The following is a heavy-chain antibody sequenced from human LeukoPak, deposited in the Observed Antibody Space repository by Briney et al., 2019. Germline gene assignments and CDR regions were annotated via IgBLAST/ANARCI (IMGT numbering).Heavy chain of an antibody. CDR3: ARDMSTSYFGS. Sequence: PGASLRLSCATSGFTFKSYGMHWVRQAPGRGLEWVAFIWYDGSNQYYADSVKGRFTISRDKSKNTLFLQMNSLRAEDTALYFCARDMSTSYFGSWGQGALVTVSS. CDR1: GFTFKSYG. CDR2: IWYDGSNQ. J-gene: IGHJ4*02. V-gene: IGHV3-33*01.